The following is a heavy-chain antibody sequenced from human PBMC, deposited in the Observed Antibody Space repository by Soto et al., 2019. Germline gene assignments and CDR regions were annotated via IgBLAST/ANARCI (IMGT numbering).Heavy chain of an antibody. CDR2: VNNNGGTT. V-gene: IGHV3-64D*06. Sequence: GGSLRLSCSASGFTFSSFAMHWVRQAPGKGLEYVSGVNNNGGTTYYADSVKDRFTISRDNSKNTLYLQVSSLTTEDTAVYYCVKSSRRDITASRGMDVWGQGTTVTVS. CDR3: VKSSRRDITASRGMDV. D-gene: IGHD3-3*01. J-gene: IGHJ6*02. CDR1: GFTFSSFA.